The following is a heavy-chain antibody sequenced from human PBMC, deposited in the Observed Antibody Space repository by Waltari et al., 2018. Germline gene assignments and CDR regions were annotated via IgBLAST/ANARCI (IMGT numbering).Heavy chain of an antibody. J-gene: IGHJ4*02. CDR3: QFVHWNGDFDF. Sequence: QVQVVESGGGVVRPGGSLRLSCAASGSPFTCYAMHWVRQAPGKGLEWIAFIRHDASNKFYVDSVKGRFTISRDVSSHTLYLQMDRLRSEDTAVYFCQFVHWNGDFDFWGQGTLVTVSS. D-gene: IGHD1-1*01. V-gene: IGHV3-30*02. CDR1: GSPFTCYA. CDR2: IRHDASNK.